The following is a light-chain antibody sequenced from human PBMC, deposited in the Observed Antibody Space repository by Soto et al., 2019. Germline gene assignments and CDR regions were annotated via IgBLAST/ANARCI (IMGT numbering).Light chain of an antibody. V-gene: IGKV1-27*01. CDR1: QDISNY. CDR3: QKYDSAPAWT. Sequence: DIQMTQSPSSLSAAVGDRVTNACRASQDISNYLAWYQQKPGRAPKLLIFAASTLQSGVPSRFSGSGSGTEFTLTISSLQPEDVATYYCQKYDSAPAWTFGQGTKVEIK. CDR2: AAS. J-gene: IGKJ1*01.